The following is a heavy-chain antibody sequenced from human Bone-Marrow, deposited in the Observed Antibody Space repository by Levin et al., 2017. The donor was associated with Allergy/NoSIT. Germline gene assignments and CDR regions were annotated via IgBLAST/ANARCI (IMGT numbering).Heavy chain of an antibody. Sequence: GGSLRLSCEASGFSFSNFWMAWVRLAPGKGLQWLANIKPDGSEIFYVASVKGRFTVSRDNVRQSLFLQMNSLRVEDTALYFCARDRLRGRSTHDGFNLWGQGTMVTVSS. CDR3: ARDRLRGRSTHDGFNL. V-gene: IGHV3-7*01. CDR2: IKPDGSEI. D-gene: IGHD3-16*01. J-gene: IGHJ3*01. CDR1: GFSFSNFW.